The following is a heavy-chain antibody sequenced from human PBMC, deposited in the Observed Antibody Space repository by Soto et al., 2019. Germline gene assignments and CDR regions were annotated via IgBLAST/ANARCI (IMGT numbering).Heavy chain of an antibody. CDR1: GFSFSNYG. D-gene: IGHD2-2*01. CDR3: AKDRVIQLLPIWPDP. V-gene: IGHV3-30*18. Sequence: SLRLSCAASGFSFSNYGMHWVRQAPGKGLEWVAFVSSDGSNKYYADSVKGRFTISRDNSKSTLYLQVDSLRVDDTAVYYCAKDRVIQLLPIWPDPWGQGTLVTVSS. J-gene: IGHJ5*02. CDR2: VSSDGSNK.